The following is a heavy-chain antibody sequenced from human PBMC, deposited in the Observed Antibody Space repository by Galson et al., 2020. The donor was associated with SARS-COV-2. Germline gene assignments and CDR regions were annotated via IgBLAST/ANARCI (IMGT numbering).Heavy chain of an antibody. J-gene: IGHJ6*02. CDR3: AKDPTYYDILTGYYGDIDTRIYYYYYDGMDV. V-gene: IGHV3-30*18. CDR2: ISYDGSNK. D-gene: IGHD3-9*01. CDR1: GFTFSSYG. Sequence: GESLKISCAASGFTFSSYGMHWVRQAPGKGLEWVAVISYDGSNKYYADSVKGRFTISRDNSKNTLYLQMNSLRAEDTAVYYCAKDPTYYDILTGYYGDIDTRIYYYYYDGMDVWGQGTTVTVSS.